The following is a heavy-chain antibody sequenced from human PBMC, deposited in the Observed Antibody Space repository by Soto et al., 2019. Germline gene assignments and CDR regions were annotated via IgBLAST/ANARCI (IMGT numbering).Heavy chain of an antibody. CDR3: ARDRWRLNYYGMDV. CDR1: GFTFSSYS. Sequence: EVQLVESGGGLVKPGGSLRPSCAASGFTFSSYSMNWVRQAPGKGLEWVSSISSSSSYIYYADSVKGRFTISRDNAKNSLYLQMNSLRAEDTAVYYCARDRWRLNYYGMDVWGQGTTVTVSS. J-gene: IGHJ6*02. D-gene: IGHD2-21*02. CDR2: ISSSSSYI. V-gene: IGHV3-21*01.